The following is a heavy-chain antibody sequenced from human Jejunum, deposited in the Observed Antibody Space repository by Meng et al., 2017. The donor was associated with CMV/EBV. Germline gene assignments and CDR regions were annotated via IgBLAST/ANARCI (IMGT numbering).Heavy chain of an antibody. CDR1: GLIFNNAW. J-gene: IGHJ5*02. Sequence: LLVGCGGGLVKPGESLRLSFAASGLIFNNAWVSWVRQAPGKGLEWVGRIKSKIDGETTDYAAPVKGRFTISRDDSMKLVFLQMDSLKPEDTGVYYCATPSGHWFDPWGQGTLVTVSS. D-gene: IGHD6-6*01. CDR3: ATPSGHWFDP. CDR2: IKSKIDGETT. V-gene: IGHV3-15*01.